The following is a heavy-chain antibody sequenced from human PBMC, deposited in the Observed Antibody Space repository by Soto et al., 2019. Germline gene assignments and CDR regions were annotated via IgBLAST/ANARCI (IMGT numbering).Heavy chain of an antibody. Sequence: PGESLKISCKGSGYSFTSYWIGWVRQMPGKGLEWMGIIYPGDSDTRYSPSFQGQVTISADKSISTAYLQWSSLKAADTAVYYCARRSETTASWPRSSNWLDPWGQGTLVTVS. D-gene: IGHD2-2*01. CDR1: GYSFTSYW. CDR2: IYPGDSDT. CDR3: ARRSETTASWPRSSNWLDP. J-gene: IGHJ5*02. V-gene: IGHV5-51*01.